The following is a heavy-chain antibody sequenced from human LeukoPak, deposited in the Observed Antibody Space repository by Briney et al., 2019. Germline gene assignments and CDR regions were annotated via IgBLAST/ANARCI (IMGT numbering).Heavy chain of an antibody. CDR2: VSHDGSKK. V-gene: IGHV3-33*08. CDR1: GFTFSSYG. D-gene: IGHD3-10*02. Sequence: NPGGSLRLSCAASGFTFSSYGMHWVRQAPGKGLEWVAVVSHDGSKKEFADSVKGRFTISRDNSKNTVWLQMDSLRAEDTAVYYCARDWMTMAWPIYYVEFWGQGTLVTVYS. CDR3: ARDWMTMAWPIYYVEF. J-gene: IGHJ4*02.